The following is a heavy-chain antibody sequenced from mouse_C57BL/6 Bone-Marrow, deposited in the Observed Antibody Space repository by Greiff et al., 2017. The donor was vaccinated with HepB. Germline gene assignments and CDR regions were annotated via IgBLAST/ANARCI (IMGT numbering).Heavy chain of an antibody. CDR1: GYTFTDYY. CDR2: IYPGSGNT. J-gene: IGHJ2*01. Sequence: QVQLQQSGAELVRPGASVKLSCKASGYTFTDYYINWVKQRPGQGLEWIARIYPGSGNTYYNEKFKGKATLTAEKSSSTAYMQLSSLTSEDSAVYFCARYPIYYGNYPYFDYCGQGTTLTVSS. CDR3: ARYPIYYGNYPYFDY. V-gene: IGHV1-76*01. D-gene: IGHD2-1*01.